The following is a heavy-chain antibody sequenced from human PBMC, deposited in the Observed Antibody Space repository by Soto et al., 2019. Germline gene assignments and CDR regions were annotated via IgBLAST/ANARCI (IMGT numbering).Heavy chain of an antibody. CDR1: GFTFSSYW. CDR2: IKQDGSEK. J-gene: IGHJ4*02. V-gene: IGHV3-7*01. D-gene: IGHD2-8*01. Sequence: GGSLRLSCAASGFTFSSYWMSWVRQAPGKGLEWVANIKQDGSEKYYVDSVKCRFTISRDNAKNSLYLQMNSLRAEDTAVYYCARDLSDIVLMVYAIGLDYWGQGTLVTVYS. CDR3: ARDLSDIVLMVYAIGLDY.